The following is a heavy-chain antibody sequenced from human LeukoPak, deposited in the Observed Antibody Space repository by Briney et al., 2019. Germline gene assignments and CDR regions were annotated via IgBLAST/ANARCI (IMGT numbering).Heavy chain of an antibody. CDR3: AKSVVVAAYYYFDY. J-gene: IGHJ4*02. CDR2: ISGSGGST. CDR1: GFTFSSYA. Sequence: GGSLRLSRAASGFTFSSYAMSWVRQAPGKGLEWVSAISGSGGSTYYADSVKGRFTISRDNSKNTLYPQMNSLRAEDTAVYYCAKSVVVAAYYYFDYWGQGTLVTVSS. D-gene: IGHD2-15*01. V-gene: IGHV3-23*01.